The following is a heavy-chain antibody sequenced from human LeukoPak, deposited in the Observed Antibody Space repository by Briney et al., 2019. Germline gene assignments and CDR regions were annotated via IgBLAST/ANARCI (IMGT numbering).Heavy chain of an antibody. Sequence: GGSLRLSCAASGFTFASYSMNWVRQAPGKGLEWVSSISGDSTYIYNAGSVKGRFTVSRDNAQASLYLQMISLRADDTAVYYCARVSGRLERQSDLDYWGQGTLVIVSS. J-gene: IGHJ4*02. CDR3: ARVSGRLERQSDLDY. CDR1: GFTFASYS. V-gene: IGHV3-21*04. D-gene: IGHD1-1*01. CDR2: ISGDSTYI.